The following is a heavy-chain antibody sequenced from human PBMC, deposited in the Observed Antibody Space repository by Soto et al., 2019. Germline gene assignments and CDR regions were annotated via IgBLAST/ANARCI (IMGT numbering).Heavy chain of an antibody. CDR1: GGSISSGDYY. J-gene: IGHJ4*02. Sequence: QVELQESGPGLAKPSQTLSLTCTVSGGSISSGDYYWSWIRQPPGKGLEWIGYIYYSGSTYYNPSLMRRAPISVAPAKNPLSLNLSSGTASDTAVSYWPRCASSCTLGFWGQGTLVTVSS. V-gene: IGHV4-30-4*01. D-gene: IGHD2-15*01. CDR3: PRCASSCTLGF. CDR2: IYYSGST.